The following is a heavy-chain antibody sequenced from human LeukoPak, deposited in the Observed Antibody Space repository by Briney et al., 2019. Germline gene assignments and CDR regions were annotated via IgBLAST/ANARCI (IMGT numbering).Heavy chain of an antibody. CDR3: ASGTYYYDSSGYYVPFDY. CDR1: GYTFTGYY. J-gene: IGHJ4*02. CDR2: INPNSGGT. V-gene: IGHV1-2*02. Sequence: ASVKVSCKASGYTFTGYYMHWVRQAPGQGLEWMGWINPNSGGTNYAQKFQGRVTMTRDTSISTAYMELSRLRSDDTDVYYCASGTYYYDSSGYYVPFDYWGQGTLVTVSS. D-gene: IGHD3-22*01.